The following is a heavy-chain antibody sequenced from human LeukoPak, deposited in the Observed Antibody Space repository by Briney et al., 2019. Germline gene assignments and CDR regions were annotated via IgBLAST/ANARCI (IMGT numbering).Heavy chain of an antibody. Sequence: GGSLRLSCAASGFTFSSYWMHWVRQAPGKGLVWVSRINSDGSSTSYADSVKGRFTISRDNAKNTLYLQMNSLRAEDTAVYYCARAGLRLGELSLFTSLDYYYMDVWGKGTTVTVSS. D-gene: IGHD3-16*02. CDR1: GFTFSSYW. CDR3: ARAGLRLGELSLFTSLDYYYMDV. V-gene: IGHV3-74*01. CDR2: INSDGSST. J-gene: IGHJ6*03.